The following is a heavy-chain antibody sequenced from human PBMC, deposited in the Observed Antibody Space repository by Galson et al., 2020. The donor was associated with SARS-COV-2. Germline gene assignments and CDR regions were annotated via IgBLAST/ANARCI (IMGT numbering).Heavy chain of an antibody. D-gene: IGHD4-17*01. CDR3: ARLHYGEYAPEAFDI. CDR2: ISHSGGT. CDR1: GPSISSGSYS. J-gene: IGHJ3*02. Sequence: SETLSLTCAVSGPSISSGSYSWNWIRPPPGKGLEWIGYISHSGGTYYNPSLKSRVTISGDRSKNQFSLRLSSVTAADTAVYYCARLHYGEYAPEAFDIWGPGTRVTVAS. V-gene: IGHV4-30-2*01.